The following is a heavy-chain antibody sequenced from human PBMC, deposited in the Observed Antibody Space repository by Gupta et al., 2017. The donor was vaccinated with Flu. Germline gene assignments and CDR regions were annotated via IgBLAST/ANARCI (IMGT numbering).Heavy chain of an antibody. Sequence: EVQLLESGGGLVQPGGSLRLSCAASGFTFSSYAMSWVRQAPGKGLEWVSAISGSGGSTYYADSVKGRFTISRDNSKNTLYLQMNSLRAEDTAVYYCAKSSTRRHNYYYYGMDVWGQGTTVTVSS. D-gene: IGHD2-2*01. V-gene: IGHV3-23*01. CDR3: AKSSTRRHNYYYYGMDV. J-gene: IGHJ6*02. CDR2: ISGSGGST. CDR1: GFTFSSYA.